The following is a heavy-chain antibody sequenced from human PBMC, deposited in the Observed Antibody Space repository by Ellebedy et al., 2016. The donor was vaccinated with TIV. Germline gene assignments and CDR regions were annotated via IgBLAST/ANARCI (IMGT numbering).Heavy chain of an antibody. CDR2: MNPNSGNT. Sequence: AASVKVSCKASGYTFTDFDINWVRQATGQGLEWVGWMNPNSGNTGSAQKFQGRGTMTRDSSISTAYMELSSLRSEDTAVYYCGRGRGYASTGRFYYFDYWGQGSLVTVSS. D-gene: IGHD2-15*01. V-gene: IGHV1-8*01. J-gene: IGHJ4*02. CDR1: GYTFTDFD. CDR3: GRGRGYASTGRFYYFDY.